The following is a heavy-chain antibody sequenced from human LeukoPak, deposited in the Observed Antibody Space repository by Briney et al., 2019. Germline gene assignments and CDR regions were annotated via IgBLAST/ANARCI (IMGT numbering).Heavy chain of an antibody. J-gene: IGHJ4*02. V-gene: IGHV4-59*01. D-gene: IGHD6-13*01. CDR3: ARVTAAGGGFDY. CDR2: IYFGGST. CDR1: GGSISGYY. Sequence: SETLPLTCTVSGGSISGYYWSWIRQPPGQGLECIGHIYFGGSTNYNPSLKSRVTISVDTSKNQFSLRLSSVTAADTAVYYCARVTAAGGGFDYWGQGTLVTVSS.